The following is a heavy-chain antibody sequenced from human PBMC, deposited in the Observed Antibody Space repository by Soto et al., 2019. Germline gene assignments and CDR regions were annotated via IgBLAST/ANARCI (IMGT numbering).Heavy chain of an antibody. CDR3: AKDRDRYGPLFYFGY. Sequence: EVQLLESGGGLVQPGGSLRLSCAASGFTVSIYAMSWVRQAPGKGREWVSGIGGSGSSTYYADSVKGRFTNYGDNSEKGLYLQMSSPKAEDTAIYYCAKDRDRYGPLFYFGYWGQGTLVTVSS. CDR2: IGGSGSST. D-gene: IGHD5-18*01. V-gene: IGHV3-23*01. CDR1: GFTVSIYA. J-gene: IGHJ4*02.